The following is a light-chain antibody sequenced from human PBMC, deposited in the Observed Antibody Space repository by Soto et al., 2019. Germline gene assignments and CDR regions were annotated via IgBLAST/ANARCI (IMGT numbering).Light chain of an antibody. CDR3: SSYSSSSTVRYV. Sequence: QSAPTQPASVSGSPGQSITISCTGTSSDIGGYNYISWYQQQPDKGPKLIIYDVTNRPSGVSNRFSGSKSGNTASLTISGLQAEDEADYYCSSYSSSSTVRYVFGTGTKVTVL. V-gene: IGLV2-14*03. CDR2: DVT. CDR1: SSDIGGYNY. J-gene: IGLJ1*01.